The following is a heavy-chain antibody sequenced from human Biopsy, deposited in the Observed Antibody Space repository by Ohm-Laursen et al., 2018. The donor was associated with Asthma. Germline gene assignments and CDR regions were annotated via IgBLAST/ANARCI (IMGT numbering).Heavy chain of an antibody. Sequence: TLSLTCSMYGLSSSGYYWTWIRPPPGKGLEWIGESDHRGNTNINPTLKSRVTISKDKSANEFSLKMRSVTAADTAIYYCARGPEWSGLDIWGQGTTVTVSS. J-gene: IGHJ6*02. CDR2: SDHRGNT. V-gene: IGHV4-34*01. CDR1: GLSSSGYY. D-gene: IGHD3-3*01. CDR3: ARGPEWSGLDI.